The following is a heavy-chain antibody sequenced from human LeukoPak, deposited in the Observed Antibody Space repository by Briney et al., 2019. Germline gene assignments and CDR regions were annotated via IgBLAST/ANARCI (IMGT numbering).Heavy chain of an antibody. CDR2: ISSSGSTI. CDR3: ARGGYCSGGSCYFDAFDI. CDR1: GFTFSDYY. J-gene: IGHJ3*02. V-gene: IGHV3-11*01. D-gene: IGHD2-15*01. Sequence: KPGGSLRLSCAASGFTFSDYYMSWIRQAPGKGLEWVSYISSSGSTIYYADSVKGRFTISRDDAKNSLYLQMNSLRAEDTAVYYCARGGYCSGGSCYFDAFDIWGQGTMVTVSS.